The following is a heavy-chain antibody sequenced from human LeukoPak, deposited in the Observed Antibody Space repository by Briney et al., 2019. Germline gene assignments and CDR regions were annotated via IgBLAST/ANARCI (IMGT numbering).Heavy chain of an antibody. CDR1: GGSISSYY. J-gene: IGHJ3*02. V-gene: IGHV4-59*01. Sequence: SETLSLTCTVSGGSISSYYWSWIRQPPGKGLEWIGYIYYSGSTNYNPSLKSRVTISVDTSKNQFSLKLSSVTAADTAVYYCARDQRSYDYVWGSYRHDAFDIWGQGTMVTVSS. D-gene: IGHD3-16*02. CDR2: IYYSGST. CDR3: ARDQRSYDYVWGSYRHDAFDI.